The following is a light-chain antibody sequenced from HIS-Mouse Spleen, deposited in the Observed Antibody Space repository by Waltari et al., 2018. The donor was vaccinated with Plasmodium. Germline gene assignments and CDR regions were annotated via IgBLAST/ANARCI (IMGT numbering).Light chain of an antibody. J-gene: IGLJ3*02. Sequence: ELTQPPSASGTPGQRVTISCSGSSSNIGSNTVNWYQQLPGPAPKLLIYSNNQRPSGVPDRFSGSKSGTSASLAISGLQSEDEADYYCAAWDDSLNGVFGGGTKLTVL. CDR2: SNN. V-gene: IGLV1-44*01. CDR1: SSNIGSNT. CDR3: AAWDDSLNGV.